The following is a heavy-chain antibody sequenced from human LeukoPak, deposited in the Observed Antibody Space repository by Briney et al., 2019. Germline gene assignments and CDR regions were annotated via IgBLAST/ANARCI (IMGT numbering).Heavy chain of an antibody. V-gene: IGHV3-21*01. CDR2: INRTGSYI. CDR3: ARNYNLGTYPIDY. CDR1: GFTFSSYS. Sequence: TGGSLRLSCAASGFTFSSYSMNWVRQAPGKGLEWVSSINRTGSYIYCADSLKGRFTISRDNAKNSLYLRMNSLRAEDTAVYYCARNYNLGTYPIDYWGQGTLVSVSS. J-gene: IGHJ4*02. D-gene: IGHD3-10*01.